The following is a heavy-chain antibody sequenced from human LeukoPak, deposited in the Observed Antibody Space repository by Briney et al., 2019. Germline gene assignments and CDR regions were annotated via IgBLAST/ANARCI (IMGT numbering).Heavy chain of an antibody. J-gene: IGHJ5*01. CDR3: ARGYCSGGSCYLVENWFDF. CDR1: GYTFTSYG. Sequence: ASVKVSCKASGYTFTSYGISWVRQAPGEGLEWMGRINPKSGDTNYAQNFQGRVTMTRDTSMNTAYMELSRLRSDDTAVYFCARGYCSGGSCYLVENWFDFWGQGTLVTVSS. V-gene: IGHV1-2*06. CDR2: INPKSGDT. D-gene: IGHD2-15*01.